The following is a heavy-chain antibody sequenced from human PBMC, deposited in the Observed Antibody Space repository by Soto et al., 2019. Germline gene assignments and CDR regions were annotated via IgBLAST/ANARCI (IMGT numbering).Heavy chain of an antibody. D-gene: IGHD6-6*01. CDR1: GFTFSSYA. CDR3: GKKGEGQQRVAFDI. V-gene: IGHV3-64D*09. CDR2: ISSNGGSK. Sequence: GGSLRLSCSASGFTFSSYAMHWVRQAPGKGLEYVSAISSNGGSKYYADSVKGRFTISRDNSKNTLYLQMSRLRAEEAAVYYCGKKGEGQQRVAFDIWGQGTMVTVSS. J-gene: IGHJ3*02.